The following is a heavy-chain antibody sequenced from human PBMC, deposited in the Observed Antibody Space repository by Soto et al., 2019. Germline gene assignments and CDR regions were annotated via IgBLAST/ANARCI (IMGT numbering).Heavy chain of an antibody. D-gene: IGHD2-15*01. CDR2: INHSGST. CDR3: AGGKVAATNYYYYDMDV. V-gene: IGHV4-34*01. CDR1: GGSFSGYY. J-gene: IGHJ6*03. Sequence: QVQLQQWGAGLLKPSETLSLTCAVYGGSFSGYYWSWIRQPPGKGLEWIGEINHSGSTNYNPSLTSRVTISVDASKNQFSLKLSSVTAADTAVYYCAGGKVAATNYYYYDMDVWGKGTTVTVSS.